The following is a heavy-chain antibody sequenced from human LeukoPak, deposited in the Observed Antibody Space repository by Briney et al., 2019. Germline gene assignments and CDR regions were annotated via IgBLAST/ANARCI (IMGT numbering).Heavy chain of an antibody. V-gene: IGHV4-59*01. CDR1: GGSISSYY. J-gene: IGHJ6*03. CDR2: IYYSGST. CDR3: ARHVPPYYYYYMDV. Sequence: PSETLSLTCTVSGGSISSYYWSWIRQPPGKGLEWIGYIYYSGSTNYNPSLKSRVTISVDTSKNQFSLKLSSVTAADTAVYYCARHVPPYYYYYMDVWGKGTTVTVSS.